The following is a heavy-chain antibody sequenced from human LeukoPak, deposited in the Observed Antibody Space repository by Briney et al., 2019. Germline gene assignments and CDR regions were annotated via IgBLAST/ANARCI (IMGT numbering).Heavy chain of an antibody. J-gene: IGHJ4*02. CDR3: AGGYSSGCYFD. Sequence: ASVTVSCKASGGTFSSYAISWVRQAPGQGLEWMGGIIPIFGTANYAQKFQGRVTITADESTSTAYMELSSLRSEDTAVYYCAGGYSSGCYFDGGRGPLVTAS. CDR1: GGTFSSYA. D-gene: IGHD6-19*01. CDR2: IIPIFGTA. V-gene: IGHV1-69*13.